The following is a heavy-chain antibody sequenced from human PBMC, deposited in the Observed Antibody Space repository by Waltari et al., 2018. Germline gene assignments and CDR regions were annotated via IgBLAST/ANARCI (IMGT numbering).Heavy chain of an antibody. D-gene: IGHD6-19*01. Sequence: QLQLQESGPGLVKPSETLSFTCTVSGGSLSSSSSSWGWIRQPPGKGLEWIGSIYYSGSTYYNPSLKSRVTISVDTSKNQFSLKLSSVTAADTAVYYCATKRESSASGFDYWGQGTLVTVSS. J-gene: IGHJ4*02. V-gene: IGHV4-39*01. CDR1: GGSLSSSSSS. CDR2: IYYSGST. CDR3: ATKRESSASGFDY.